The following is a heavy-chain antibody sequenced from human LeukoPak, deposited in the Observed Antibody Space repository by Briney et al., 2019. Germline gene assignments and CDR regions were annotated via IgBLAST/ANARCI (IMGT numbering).Heavy chain of an antibody. CDR2: IKSKTDGGTT. CDR1: GFTFSNAW. D-gene: IGHD5-18*01. V-gene: IGHV3-15*01. J-gene: IGHJ4*02. CDR3: AKATGVQLWLVYFDY. Sequence: SGGSLRLSCAASGFTFSNAWMSWVRQAPGKGLEWVGRIKSKTDGGTTDYAAPVKGRFTISRDDSKNTLYLQMNSLKTEDTAVYYCAKATGVQLWLVYFDYWGQGTLVTVSS.